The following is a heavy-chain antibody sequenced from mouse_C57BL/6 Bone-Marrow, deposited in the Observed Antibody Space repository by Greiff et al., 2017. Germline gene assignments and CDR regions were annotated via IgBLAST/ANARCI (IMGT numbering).Heavy chain of an antibody. V-gene: IGHV14-4*01. CDR2: IDPENGDT. J-gene: IGHJ1*03. CDR3: TTAAFDV. Sequence: VHVKQSGAELVRPGASVKLSCTASGFNIKDDYMHWVKQRPEQGLEWIGWIDPENGDTEYASKFQGKVTMTADKSSNTAYLQLSSLTSEDTAVYYCTTAAFDVWGTGTTVTVSS. CDR1: GFNIKDDY.